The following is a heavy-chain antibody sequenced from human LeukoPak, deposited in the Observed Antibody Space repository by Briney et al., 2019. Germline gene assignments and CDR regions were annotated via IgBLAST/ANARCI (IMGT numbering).Heavy chain of an antibody. D-gene: IGHD5-18*01. CDR3: ARDLSGVAGYTYGRGIDY. CDR1: GFTVSSDY. CDR2: IKKDGSEK. Sequence: GGSLRLSCTASGFTVSSDYMSWVRQAPGKGLEWVANIKKDGSEKYYVDSVKGRFTISRDNAKTSLYLQMNSLRAEDTAVYYCARDLSGVAGYTYGRGIDYWGQGTLVTVSS. V-gene: IGHV3-7*01. J-gene: IGHJ4*02.